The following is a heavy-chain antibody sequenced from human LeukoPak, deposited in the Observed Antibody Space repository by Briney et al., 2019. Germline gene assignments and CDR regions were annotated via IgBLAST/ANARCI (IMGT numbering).Heavy chain of an antibody. CDR1: GFTFDDHA. CDR3: ARAAYSSTWYSRYFDL. CDR2: ISWNSGSI. D-gene: IGHD6-13*01. J-gene: IGHJ2*01. V-gene: IGHV3-9*01. Sequence: GGSLRLSCAASGFTFDDHAMHWVRQGPGKGLEWVSGISWNSGSIGYADSVKGRFTISRESAKNSLYLQMTSLRAGDTAVYYCARAAYSSTWYSRYFDLWGRGTLVTVSS.